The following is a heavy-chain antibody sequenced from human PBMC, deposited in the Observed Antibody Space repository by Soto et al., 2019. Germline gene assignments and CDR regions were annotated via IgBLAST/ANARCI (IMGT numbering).Heavy chain of an antibody. CDR1: GGSISGYY. Sequence: SETLSLTCTVSGGSISGYYWSWIRQPPGKGLEWIGYMYNTGSTAYNPSFKSRDNISVDTSKNQFSLKLNSVTAADTAVYYCARDLWGYCGTDCYPLDVWGQGTTVTVS. D-gene: IGHD2-21*02. CDR3: ARDLWGYCGTDCYPLDV. V-gene: IGHV4-59*01. CDR2: MYNTGST. J-gene: IGHJ6*02.